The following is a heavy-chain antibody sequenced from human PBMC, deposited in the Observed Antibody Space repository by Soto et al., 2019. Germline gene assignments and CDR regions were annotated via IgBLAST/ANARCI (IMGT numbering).Heavy chain of an antibody. J-gene: IGHJ5*02. CDR2: IYYSGST. D-gene: IGHD6-19*01. CDR1: GGSISSSSYY. CDR3: ARPEYSSGWNGLKSNWFDP. Sequence: SETLSLTCTVSGGSISSSSYYWGWIRQPPGKGLEWIGSIYYSGSTYYNPSLKSRVTISVDTSKNQFSLKLSSVTAADTAVYYCARPEYSSGWNGLKSNWFDPWGQGTLVTVSS. V-gene: IGHV4-39*01.